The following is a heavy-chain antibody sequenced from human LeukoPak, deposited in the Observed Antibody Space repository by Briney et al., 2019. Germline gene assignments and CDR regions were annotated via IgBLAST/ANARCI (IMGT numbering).Heavy chain of an antibody. V-gene: IGHV4-34*01. Sequence: SETLSLTCAVYGGSFSGYYWSWIRQPPGKGLEWIGEINHSGSTNYNPSLKSRVTISVDTSKNQFSLKLSSVTAADTAVYYCARGSTLGYCSGGSCCRPYYYYYYYMDVWGKGTTVTVSS. CDR3: ARGSTLGYCSGGSCCRPYYYYYYYMDV. J-gene: IGHJ6*03. D-gene: IGHD2-15*01. CDR1: GGSFSGYY. CDR2: INHSGST.